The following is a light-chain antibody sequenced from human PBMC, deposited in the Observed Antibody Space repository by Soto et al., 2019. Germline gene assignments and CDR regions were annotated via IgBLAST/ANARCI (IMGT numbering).Light chain of an antibody. CDR2: AAS. CDR3: QQYCSSLT. CDR1: QSLTGSY. Sequence: EIVLTQSPGTLSLSPGERATLSCRASQSLTGSYLAWYQQKAGQAPRLLIFAASSRATGIPDRFSGSGSGTTFTITISRLEPEDFAVYFCQQYCSSLTFGGGTKVEIK. V-gene: IGKV3-20*01. J-gene: IGKJ4*01.